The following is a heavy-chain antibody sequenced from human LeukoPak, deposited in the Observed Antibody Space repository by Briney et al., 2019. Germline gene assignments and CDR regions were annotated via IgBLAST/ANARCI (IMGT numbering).Heavy chain of an antibody. V-gene: IGHV3-7*03. J-gene: IGHJ3*02. CDR2: IKQDGSEK. CDR1: GFTFSSYW. D-gene: IGHD6-19*01. CDR3: ARAGVMGGGWYDDAFDI. Sequence: GGSLRLSCAASGFTFSSYWMSWVRQAPGKGLEWVANIKQDGSEKYYVDSVKGRFTISRDNAKNSLYLQMNSLRAEDTAVYYCARAGVMGGGWYDDAFDIWGQGTMVTVSS.